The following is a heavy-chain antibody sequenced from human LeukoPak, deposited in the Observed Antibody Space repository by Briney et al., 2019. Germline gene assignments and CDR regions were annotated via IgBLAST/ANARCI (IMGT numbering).Heavy chain of an antibody. D-gene: IGHD3-9*01. J-gene: IGHJ4*02. CDR1: GYTFSGYY. Sequence: ASVKVSCTPSGYTFSGYYIHWVRQAPGPGLERMGWITPNSGDTIYEQKFQDRVTMTRDTSISTAYMELSGLKSDDTAVYYCTRDSTPNYDILTGWDRYYFDFWGQGTLVTVSS. V-gene: IGHV1-2*02. CDR2: ITPNSGDT. CDR3: TRDSTPNYDILTGWDRYYFDF.